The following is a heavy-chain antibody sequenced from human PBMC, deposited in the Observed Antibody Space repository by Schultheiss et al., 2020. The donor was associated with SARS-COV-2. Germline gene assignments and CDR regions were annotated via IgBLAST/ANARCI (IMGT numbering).Heavy chain of an antibody. CDR1: GFTFSDYY. CDR3: ASSLRYFDWLLDY. Sequence: SCAASGFTFSDYYMSWIRQAPGKGLEWVSYISSSGSTIYYADSVKGRFTISRDNAKNSLYLQMNSLRAEDTAVYYCASSLRYFDWLLDYWGQGTLVTVSS. V-gene: IGHV3-11*04. D-gene: IGHD3-9*01. J-gene: IGHJ4*02. CDR2: ISSSGSTI.